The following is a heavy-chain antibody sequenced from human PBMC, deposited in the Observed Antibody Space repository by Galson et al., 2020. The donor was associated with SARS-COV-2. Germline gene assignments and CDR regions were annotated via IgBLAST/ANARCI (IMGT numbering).Heavy chain of an antibody. CDR2: FETSGST. J-gene: IGHJ4*02. V-gene: IGHV4-4*07. CDR3: ASGSYDEYYFDY. Sequence: SETLSLNCIVSGGSISRYYWSWIRQPAGKGLEWIGRFETSGSTNYNPSLKSRVTMSADTSKNQLSLKLSSVTAADTAVYYCASGSYDEYYFDYWGQGTLVTVSS. CDR1: GGSISRYY. D-gene: IGHD3-16*01.